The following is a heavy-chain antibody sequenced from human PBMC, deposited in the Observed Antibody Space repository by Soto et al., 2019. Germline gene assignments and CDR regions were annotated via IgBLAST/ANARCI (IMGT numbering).Heavy chain of an antibody. V-gene: IGHV3-15*01. CDR2: IKSETDGATT. J-gene: IGHJ4*02. CDR1: GFTFTNAW. CDR3: TRTILQWFGESD. D-gene: IGHD3-10*01. Sequence: EVQLVESGGGLVKPGGSLRLSCTASGFTFTNAWMSWVRQAPGKGLEWVGRIKSETDGATTDYAAPMKGRFTISRADSTNTLYLHMNSLKTEDTAVYYCTRTILQWFGESDWGQGTLVTVSS.